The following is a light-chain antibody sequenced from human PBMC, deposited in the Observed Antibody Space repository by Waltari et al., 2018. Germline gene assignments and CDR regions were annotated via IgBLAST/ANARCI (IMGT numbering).Light chain of an antibody. V-gene: IGLV2-11*01. CDR1: SSDVGGYNY. J-gene: IGLJ3*02. CDR3: CSYAGSYTPWV. Sequence: QSALTQPRSVSGSPGQSVTISCTGTSSDVGGYNYVSWYQQYPGKAPKLMIYDVSKRRAGVPDRFSGSKSGNTTSRTISGLQAEDEVDYYCCSYAGSYTPWVVGGGTKLTVL. CDR2: DVS.